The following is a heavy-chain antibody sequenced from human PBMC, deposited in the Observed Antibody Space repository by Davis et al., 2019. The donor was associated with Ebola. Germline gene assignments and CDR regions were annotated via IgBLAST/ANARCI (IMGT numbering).Heavy chain of an antibody. CDR2: MNPNSGNT. CDR3: AREVVVVITTQYYYYGMDV. V-gene: IGHV1-8*01. D-gene: IGHD3-22*01. Sequence: ASVKVSCKASGYTFTSYDINWVRQATGQGLEWMGWMNPNSGNTGYAQKFQGRATMTRNTSISTAYMELSSLRSEDTAVYYCAREVVVVITTQYYYYGMDVWGKGTTVTVSS. CDR1: GYTFTSYD. J-gene: IGHJ6*04.